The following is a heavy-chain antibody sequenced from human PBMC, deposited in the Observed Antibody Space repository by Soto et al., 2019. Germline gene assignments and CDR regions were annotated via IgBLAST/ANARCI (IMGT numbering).Heavy chain of an antibody. CDR2: IYYSGST. J-gene: IGHJ5*02. D-gene: IGHD3-10*01. CDR3: ARSSGVSATNWFDA. Sequence: PSETLSLTCGVSGGSISSINWWSWVRQTPGKGLEWIGEIYYSGSTNYNPSLTSRVTMSIDKSKNQFFLNLTSVTAADTAVYYCARSSGVSATNWFDAWGQGTLVTVSS. V-gene: IGHV4-4*02. CDR1: GGSISSINW.